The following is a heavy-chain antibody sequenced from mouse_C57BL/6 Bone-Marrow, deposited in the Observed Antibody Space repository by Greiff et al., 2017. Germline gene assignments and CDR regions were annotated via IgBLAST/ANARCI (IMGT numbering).Heavy chain of an antibody. CDR1: GYTFTSYW. V-gene: IGHV1-50*01. CDR2: IDPSDSYT. CDR3: ARSGWSYAMDY. Sequence: VQLQQPGAELVKPGASVKLSCKASGYTFTSYWMQWVKQRPGQGLEWIGEIDPSDSYTNSNQKFKGKATLTVDTSSSTAYMQLSSLTSEDSAVYYCARSGWSYAMDYWGQGTSVTVSS. D-gene: IGHD2-3*01. J-gene: IGHJ4*01.